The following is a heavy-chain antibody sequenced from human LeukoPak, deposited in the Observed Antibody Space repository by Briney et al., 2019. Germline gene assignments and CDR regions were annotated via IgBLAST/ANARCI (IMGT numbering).Heavy chain of an antibody. D-gene: IGHD1-26*01. J-gene: IGHJ4*02. Sequence: PGGSLRLSCAASGFTFSSYGMHWVRRTPGKGLEWVAVISYDGSNKYYADSVKGRFTISRDNSKNTLYLQMNSLRAEDTAVYYCAKDLEPQLVGAADYWGQGTLVTVSS. CDR1: GFTFSSYG. CDR3: AKDLEPQLVGAADY. V-gene: IGHV3-30*18. CDR2: ISYDGSNK.